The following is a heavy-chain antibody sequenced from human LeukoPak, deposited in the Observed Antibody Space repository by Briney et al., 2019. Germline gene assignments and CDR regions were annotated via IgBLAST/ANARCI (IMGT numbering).Heavy chain of an antibody. CDR2: ISYDGSNK. D-gene: IGHD3-10*01. CDR1: GFTFSSYG. Sequence: SGGSLRLSCAASGFTFSSYGMHWVRQAPGKGLEWVAVISYDGSNKYYADSVKGRFTISRDNSKNTLYLQMNSLRAEDTAVYYCAKASTGIGELGEYYFDYWGQGTLVTVSS. CDR3: AKASTGIGELGEYYFDY. V-gene: IGHV3-30*18. J-gene: IGHJ4*02.